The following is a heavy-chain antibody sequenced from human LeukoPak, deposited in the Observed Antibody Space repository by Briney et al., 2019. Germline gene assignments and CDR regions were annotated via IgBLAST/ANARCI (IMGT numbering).Heavy chain of an antibody. CDR3: ARGTPYYYYYYMDV. D-gene: IGHD2-15*01. V-gene: IGHV4-34*01. CDR2: INHSGRT. Sequence: SETLSLTCAVYGGSLSGYYWRWIRQPPGKGLEWIGEINHSGRTNYNPSLKSRVTISVDTSKNQFSLKVSSVTAADTAVYYCARGTPYYYYYYMDVWGKGTTVTVSS. CDR1: GGSLSGYY. J-gene: IGHJ6*03.